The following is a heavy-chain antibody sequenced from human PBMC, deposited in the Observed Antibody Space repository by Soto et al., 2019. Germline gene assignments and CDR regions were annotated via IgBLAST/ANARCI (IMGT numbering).Heavy chain of an antibody. J-gene: IGHJ4*02. CDR2: ISAYNGNT. D-gene: IGHD6-13*01. CDR1: GYTFTSYG. Sequence: QVQLVQSGAEVKKPGASVKVSCKASGYTFTSYGISWVRQAPGQGLEWMGWISAYNGNTKYAQKLQRRVTMTTDTSTSTADMELRSLRSDDTAVYYCARDLGQQLFDYWGQGTLVTVSS. CDR3: ARDLGQQLFDY. V-gene: IGHV1-18*01.